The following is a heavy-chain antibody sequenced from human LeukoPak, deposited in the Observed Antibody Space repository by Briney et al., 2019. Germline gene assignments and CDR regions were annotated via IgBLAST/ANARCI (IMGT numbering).Heavy chain of an antibody. J-gene: IGHJ4*02. Sequence: GASVKVSRKVSGYTLTELSMHWVRQAPGKGLEWMGGFDPEDGETIYAQKFQGRVTMTEDTSTDTAYMELSSLRSEDTAVYYCATRSLWSRRFDYWGQGTLVTVSS. CDR3: ATRSLWSRRFDY. D-gene: IGHD3-10*01. CDR2: FDPEDGET. CDR1: GYTLTELS. V-gene: IGHV1-24*01.